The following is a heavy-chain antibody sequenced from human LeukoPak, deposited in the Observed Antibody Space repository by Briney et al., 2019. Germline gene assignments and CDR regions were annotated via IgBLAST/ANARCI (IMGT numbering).Heavy chain of an antibody. CDR2: INPSGGST. CDR3: ARDGVSIWEPTAMVPDY. Sequence: ASVKVSCKASGYTFTSYYMHWVRQAPGQGLEWMGKINPSGGSTSYAQKFQGRVTMTRDTSTSTVYMELSSLRSEDTAVYYCARDGVSIWEPTAMVPDYWGQGTLVTVSS. CDR1: GYTFTSYY. D-gene: IGHD5-18*01. J-gene: IGHJ4*02. V-gene: IGHV1-46*01.